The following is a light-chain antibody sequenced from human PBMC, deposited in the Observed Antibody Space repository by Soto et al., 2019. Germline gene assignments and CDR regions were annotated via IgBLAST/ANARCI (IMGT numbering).Light chain of an antibody. V-gene: IGKV3-11*01. Sequence: EVVLTRSPSTLSLSPGERATLSCRATQSVSNHLAWYQHRPGQAPRLLIYDASNRATDIPARFSGSGSGTDFTLTISSLEPEDSAVYYCQQRSLWPLTFGGGTKVEIK. J-gene: IGKJ4*01. CDR2: DAS. CDR1: QSVSNH. CDR3: QQRSLWPLT.